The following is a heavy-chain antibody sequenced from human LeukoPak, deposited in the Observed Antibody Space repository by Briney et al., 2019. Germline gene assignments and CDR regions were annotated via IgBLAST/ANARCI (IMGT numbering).Heavy chain of an antibody. CDR2: IYSDNT. CDR3: ARDRSDGYNKNDY. V-gene: IGHV3-53*01. J-gene: IGHJ4*02. Sequence: GGSLRLSCTVSGFTVSSNSMSWVRQAPGKGLEWVSFIYSDNTHYSDSVKGRFTISRDNSENTLYLQMNSLRAEDTAVYYCARDRSDGYNKNDYWGQGTLVTVSS. D-gene: IGHD5-24*01. CDR1: GFTVSSNS.